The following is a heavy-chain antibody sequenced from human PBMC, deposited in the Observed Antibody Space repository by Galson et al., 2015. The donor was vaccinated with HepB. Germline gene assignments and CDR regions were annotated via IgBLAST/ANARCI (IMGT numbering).Heavy chain of an antibody. D-gene: IGHD6-19*01. CDR2: INPNIGGT. CDR3: ARRLKRVAVDCTDWFDP. J-gene: IGHJ5*02. Sequence: SVKVSCKASGYTFTGYYMHWVRQAPGQGLEWMGRINPNIGGTNYAQKFQGRVTITTDTSISTAYMELSRLRSDDTAVYYCARRLKRVAVDCTDWFDPWGQGTLVTVSS. V-gene: IGHV1-2*06. CDR1: GYTFTGYY.